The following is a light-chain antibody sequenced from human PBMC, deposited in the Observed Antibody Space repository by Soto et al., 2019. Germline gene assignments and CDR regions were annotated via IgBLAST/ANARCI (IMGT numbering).Light chain of an antibody. J-gene: IGKJ4*02. V-gene: IGKV3D-15*01. CDR1: QSVSSN. CDR3: QQYNNWPPLT. CDR2: GAS. Sequence: EIVMTQSPATLSVSPGERATLSCRASQSVSSNLAWYQQKPGQAPRLLIYGASTRATGIPARFSGSGSGTEFTPTISSLQSEDLAVYYGQQYNNWPPLTFGGGTKVEIK.